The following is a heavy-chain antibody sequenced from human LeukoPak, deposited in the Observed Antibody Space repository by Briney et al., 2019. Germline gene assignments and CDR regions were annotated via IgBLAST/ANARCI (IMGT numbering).Heavy chain of an antibody. D-gene: IGHD6-19*01. CDR3: ARRAATSIAVAGTVGY. J-gene: IGHJ4*02. Sequence: GGSLRLSCAASGFTFSSYAMHWVRQAPGKGLEWVAVISYDGSNKYYADSVKGRFTISRDNSKNTLYLRMNSLRAEDTAVYYCARRAATSIAVAGTVGYWGQGTLVTVSS. CDR2: ISYDGSNK. CDR1: GFTFSSYA. V-gene: IGHV3-30-3*01.